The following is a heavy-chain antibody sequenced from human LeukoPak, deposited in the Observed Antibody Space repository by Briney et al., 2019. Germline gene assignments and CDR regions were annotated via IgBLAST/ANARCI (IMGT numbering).Heavy chain of an antibody. CDR3: ARVIEPYTAMVGFVED. CDR2: IIPIFGTA. V-gene: IGHV1-69*13. CDR1: GGTFSSYA. D-gene: IGHD5-18*01. Sequence: SVKVSCKASGGTFSSYAISWVRQTPGQGLEWMGGIIPIFGTANYAQKFQGRVTITADESTSTAYVELSSLRSEDTAVYYCARVIEPYTAMVGFVEDWGQGTLVTVSS. J-gene: IGHJ4*02.